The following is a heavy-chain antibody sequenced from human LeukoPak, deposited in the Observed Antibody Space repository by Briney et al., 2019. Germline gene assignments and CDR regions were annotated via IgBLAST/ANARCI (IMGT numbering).Heavy chain of an antibody. D-gene: IGHD6-6*01. V-gene: IGHV4-39*07. CDR1: GGSISGSAYY. CDR3: ARAVSSSSLHYYYYYMDV. CDR2: IYYNGRT. Sequence: SETLSLTCTVSGGSISGSAYYWAWIRQPPGKGLEWIGSIYYNGRTLYNPSLKSRVIMSVDTSKNQFSLRLTSVTAADTAVYYCARAVSSSSLHYYYYYMDVWGKGTTVTVSS. J-gene: IGHJ6*03.